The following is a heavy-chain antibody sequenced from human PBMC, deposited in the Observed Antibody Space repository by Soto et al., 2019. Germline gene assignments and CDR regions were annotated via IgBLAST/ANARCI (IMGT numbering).Heavy chain of an antibody. D-gene: IGHD3-10*01. V-gene: IGHV4-39*01. CDR2: IYYSGST. J-gene: IGHJ4*02. CDR1: GGSISSSSYY. CDR3: ANTMVRGVLLDY. Sequence: SETLSLTCTVSGGSISSSSYYWGWIRQPPGKGLEWIGSIYYSGSTYYNPSLKSRVTISVDTSKNQFSLKLSSVTAADTAVYYCANTMVRGVLLDYWGQGTLVTVSS.